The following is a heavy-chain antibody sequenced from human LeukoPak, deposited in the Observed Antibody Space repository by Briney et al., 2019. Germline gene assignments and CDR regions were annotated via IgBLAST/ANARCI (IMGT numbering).Heavy chain of an antibody. CDR1: GGSFSGYY. J-gene: IGHJ6*02. V-gene: IGHV4-34*01. D-gene: IGHD2-2*01. Sequence: SETLSLTCAVYGGSFSGYYWSWIRQPPGKGLEWIGEINHSGSTNYNPSLKSRVTISVDTSKNKFSLKLSSVTAADTAVYYCARGIVVPAGRFGGYYYYGMDVWGQGTTVTVSS. CDR3: ARGIVVPAGRFGGYYYYGMDV. CDR2: INHSGST.